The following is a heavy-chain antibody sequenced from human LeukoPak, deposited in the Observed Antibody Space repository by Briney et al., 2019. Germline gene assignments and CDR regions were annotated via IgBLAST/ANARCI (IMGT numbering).Heavy chain of an antibody. V-gene: IGHV3-30-3*01. CDR1: GFTFSSYA. Sequence: PGGSLRLSCAASGFTFSSYAMHWVRQAPGKGLEWVAVISYDGSNKYYADSVEGRFTISRDNSKNTLYLQMNSLRAEDTAVYYCARAPRAAITMIVVVPLGPFDYWGQGTLVTVSS. J-gene: IGHJ4*02. CDR2: ISYDGSNK. D-gene: IGHD3-22*01. CDR3: ARAPRAAITMIVVVPLGPFDY.